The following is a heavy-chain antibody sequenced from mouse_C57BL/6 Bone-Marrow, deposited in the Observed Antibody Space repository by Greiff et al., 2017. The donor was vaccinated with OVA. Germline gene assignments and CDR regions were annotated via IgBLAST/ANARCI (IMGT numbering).Heavy chain of an antibody. D-gene: IGHD2-3*01. CDR2: IHPNSGST. CDR3: ARVYDGYYSDY. Sequence: QVQLQQSGAELAKPGASVKLSCKASGYTFTSYWMHWVKQRPGQGLEWIGMIHPNSGSTNYNEKFKSKATLTVDKSSSTAYMQLSSLTSEDSAVYYCARVYDGYYSDYWGQGTTLTVSS. J-gene: IGHJ2*01. V-gene: IGHV1-64*01. CDR1: GYTFTSYW.